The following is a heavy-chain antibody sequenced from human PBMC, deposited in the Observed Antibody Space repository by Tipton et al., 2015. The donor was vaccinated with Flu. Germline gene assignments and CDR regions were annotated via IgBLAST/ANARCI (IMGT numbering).Heavy chain of an antibody. CDR2: INQDGSEK. J-gene: IGHJ4*02. CDR3: AREEGHYYDTSGFFDY. V-gene: IGHV3-7*01. D-gene: IGHD3-22*01. Sequence: GSLRLSCAASGFTFSTLWMSWVRQAPGKGLEWVANINQDGSEKYYVDSVKGRFTISRDKAKNSLYLQMNSLRAEDTAVYYCAREEGHYYDTSGFFDYWGQGTLVTVSS. CDR1: GFTFSTLW.